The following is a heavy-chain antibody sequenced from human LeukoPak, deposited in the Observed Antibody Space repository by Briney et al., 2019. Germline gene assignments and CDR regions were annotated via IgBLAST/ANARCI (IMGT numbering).Heavy chain of an antibody. CDR2: ISSSSSYI. CDR1: GFTFSSYS. D-gene: IGHD3-16*01. V-gene: IGHV3-21*01. CDR3: ASEQRGGAFDI. J-gene: IGHJ3*02. Sequence: GGSLRLSCAASGFTFSSYSMNWVRQAPGKGLEWVSSISSSSSYIYYADSVKGRFTISRDNAKNSLYLQMNSLRAEDTAVYYCASEQRGGAFDIWGQGTMVTASS.